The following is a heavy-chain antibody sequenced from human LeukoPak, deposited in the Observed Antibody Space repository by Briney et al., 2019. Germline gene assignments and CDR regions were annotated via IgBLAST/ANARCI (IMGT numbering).Heavy chain of an antibody. CDR1: GFTFSSYA. J-gene: IGHJ4*02. Sequence: GGSLRLSCAASGFTFSSYAMSWVRQAPGKGLEWVSSFSDSGSGTHYADSVKGRFTISRDNSKNTLYLQMNSLRVEDTAIYYCAKAYPDYPPVVFDYWGRGTLVTVSS. V-gene: IGHV3-23*01. CDR3: AKAYPDYPPVVFDY. CDR2: FSDSGSGT. D-gene: IGHD4-11*01.